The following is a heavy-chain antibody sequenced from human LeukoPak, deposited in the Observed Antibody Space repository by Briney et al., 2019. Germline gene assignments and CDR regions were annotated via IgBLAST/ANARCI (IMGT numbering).Heavy chain of an antibody. CDR3: AREGGDMAGEYQLLFRHLDY. V-gene: IGHV3-66*01. Sequence: GGSLRLSCAASGFTVSNNYMSWVRQAPGKGLEWVSVIYSGGSTYYADSVKGRFTISRDNSKNTLYLQMNSLRADDTAVYYCAREGGDMAGEYQLLFRHLDYWGQGTLVTVSS. J-gene: IGHJ4*02. D-gene: IGHD2-2*01. CDR2: IYSGGST. CDR1: GFTVSNNY.